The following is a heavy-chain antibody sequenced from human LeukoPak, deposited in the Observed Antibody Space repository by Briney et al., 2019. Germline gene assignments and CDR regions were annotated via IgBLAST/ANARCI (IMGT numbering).Heavy chain of an antibody. J-gene: IGHJ4*02. CDR3: ARVWSGYYYGSGKAYPFDY. CDR1: GGSFSGYY. V-gene: IGHV4-34*01. D-gene: IGHD3-10*01. CDR2: INHSGST. Sequence: SETLSLTCAVYGGSFSGYYWSWIRQPPGKGLEWIGEINHSGSTNYNPSLKSRVTISVDTSKNQFSLKLSSVTAADTAAYYCARVWSGYYYGSGKAYPFDYWGQGTLVTVSS.